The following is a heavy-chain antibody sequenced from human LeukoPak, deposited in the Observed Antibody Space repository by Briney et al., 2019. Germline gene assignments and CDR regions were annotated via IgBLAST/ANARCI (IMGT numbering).Heavy chain of an antibody. Sequence: GGSLRLSCAASGFTFSNYGMHWVRQAPGKGLEWVAVIWYDGSNKYYADSVKGRFTISRDNSKNTLYLQMNSLRAEDTAVYYCAIHCSSWYFQHWGQGTLVTVSS. CDR3: AIHCSSWYFQH. J-gene: IGHJ1*01. V-gene: IGHV3-33*01. CDR2: IWYDGSNK. CDR1: GFTFSNYG. D-gene: IGHD6-13*01.